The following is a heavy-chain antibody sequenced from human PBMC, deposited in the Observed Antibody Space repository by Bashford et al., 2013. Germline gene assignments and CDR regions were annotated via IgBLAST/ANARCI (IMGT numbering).Heavy chain of an antibody. CDR3: AKGSAGSGSPSNYYYYGMDV. Sequence: VRQAPGKGLVWVSRINSDGSSTSYADSVKGRFTISRDNSKNTLYLQMNSLRAEDTAVYYCAKGSAGSGSPSNYYYYGMDVWGQGTTVTVSS. V-gene: IGHV3-74*01. J-gene: IGHJ6*02. D-gene: IGHD3-10*01. CDR2: INSDGSST.